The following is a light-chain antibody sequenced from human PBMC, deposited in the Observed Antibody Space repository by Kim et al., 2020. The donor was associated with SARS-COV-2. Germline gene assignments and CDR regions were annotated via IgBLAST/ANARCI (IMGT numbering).Light chain of an antibody. CDR1: QSVFDRSHNKNF. V-gene: IGKV4-1*01. CDR2: GAF. J-gene: IGKJ4*01. CDR3: QQYYTTPRT. Sequence: DFVMTQSPDSLAVSLGERATINCRSSQSVFDRSHNKNFLSWYQHKPGQPPKLLIYGAFTRESGVPDRFTGSGSGTDFTLTISGLQAEDVAVYYCQQYYTTPRTFGGGTKLEI.